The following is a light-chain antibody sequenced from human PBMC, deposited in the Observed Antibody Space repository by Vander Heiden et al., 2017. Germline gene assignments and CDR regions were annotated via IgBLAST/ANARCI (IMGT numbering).Light chain of an antibody. CDR1: SSDIGGYNY. CDR3: SSYTRSSTLV. J-gene: IGLJ2*01. V-gene: IGLV2-14*01. CDR2: DVN. Sequence: QSALTQPASQSGSPGQSITISCTGTSSDIGGYNYVSWYQQHSGKAPKLIISDVNNRPSGVSSRFSGSKSGNTASLTISGLQAEDEADYYCSSYTRSSTLVFGGGTKLTVL.